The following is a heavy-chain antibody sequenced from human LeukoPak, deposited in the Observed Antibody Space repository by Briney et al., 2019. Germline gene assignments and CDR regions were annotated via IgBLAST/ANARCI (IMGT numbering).Heavy chain of an antibody. D-gene: IGHD6-13*01. CDR1: GFTFSSYS. CDR3: GRGTSGIAAAGYFDY. CDR2: IWYDGSNK. Sequence: GGSLRLSCAASGFTFSSYSMNWVRQAPGKGLEWVAVIWYDGSNKYYADSVKGRFTISRDNSKNTMHLQMNSLRAEDTAMYYCGRGTSGIAAAGYFDYWGQGTLVTVSS. J-gene: IGHJ4*02. V-gene: IGHV3-33*08.